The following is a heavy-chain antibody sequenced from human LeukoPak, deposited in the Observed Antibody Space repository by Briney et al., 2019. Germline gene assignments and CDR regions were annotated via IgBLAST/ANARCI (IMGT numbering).Heavy chain of an antibody. CDR1: GFTFSSYA. CDR3: TLEYNNSGFDY. Sequence: PGGSLRLSCASSGFTFSSYAIHWVRQAPGKGLEWVASISYDGSEVYYADSVKGRFTISRDSSKNTVSLRMNSLRAEDTAVYFCTLEYNNSGFDYWGQGTLVTVSS. CDR2: ISYDGSEV. V-gene: IGHV3-30-3*01. D-gene: IGHD1-20*01. J-gene: IGHJ4*02.